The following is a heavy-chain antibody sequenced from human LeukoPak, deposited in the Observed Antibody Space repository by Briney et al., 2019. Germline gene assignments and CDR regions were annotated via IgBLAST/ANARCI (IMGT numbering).Heavy chain of an antibody. CDR1: GGSISSGGYY. Sequence: SETLSLTCTVSGGSISSGGYYWSWLRQHPGKGLEWIGYIYYSGSTYYNPSLKSRVTISVDTSKNQFSLKLSSVTAADTAVYYCAREWEGQIDYWGQGTLVTVSS. CDR2: IYYSGST. J-gene: IGHJ4*02. V-gene: IGHV4-31*03. D-gene: IGHD1-26*01. CDR3: AREWEGQIDY.